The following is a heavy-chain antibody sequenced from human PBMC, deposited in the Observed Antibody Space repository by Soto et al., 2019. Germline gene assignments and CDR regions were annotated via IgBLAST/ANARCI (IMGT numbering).Heavy chain of an antibody. CDR2: ISAYNGNT. CDR3: ARAGRCELLHDFYY. Sequence: QVQLVQSGAEVKKPGASVKVSCKASGYTFPSYGISWVRQAPGQGLEWMGWISAYNGNTNQAQKLQGRVNMTTDTSTSTAYMELRTLRSDDTAVYYFARAGRCELLHDFYYWGQGTLVTISS. CDR1: GYTFPSYG. D-gene: IGHD1-26*01. V-gene: IGHV1-18*01. J-gene: IGHJ4*02.